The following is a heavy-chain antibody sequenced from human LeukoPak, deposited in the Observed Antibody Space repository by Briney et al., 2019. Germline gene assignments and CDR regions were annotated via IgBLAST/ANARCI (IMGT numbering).Heavy chain of an antibody. Sequence: SETLSLTCTVSGGSMFSYYWSWIRQPPGKGLEWIGYIYYSGSTNYNPSLKSRVTISVDTSKNQFSLKLSSVTAADTAVYYCARIEGYSYGYNYWGQGTLVTVSS. J-gene: IGHJ4*02. CDR1: GGSMFSYY. CDR2: IYYSGST. D-gene: IGHD5-18*01. V-gene: IGHV4-59*01. CDR3: ARIEGYSYGYNY.